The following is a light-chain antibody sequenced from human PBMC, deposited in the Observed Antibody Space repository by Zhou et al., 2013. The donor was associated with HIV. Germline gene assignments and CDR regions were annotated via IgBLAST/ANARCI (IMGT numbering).Light chain of an antibody. CDR1: QGISSA. CDR3: QQYNSYWT. J-gene: IGKJ1*01. V-gene: IGKV1-13*02. Sequence: AIQLTQSPSSLSASVGDRVTITCRASQGISSALAWYQQKPGKAPKLLIYDASSLESGVPSRFSGSGSGTDFTLTISSLQPDDFATYYCQQYNSYWTFGQGDQG. CDR2: DAS.